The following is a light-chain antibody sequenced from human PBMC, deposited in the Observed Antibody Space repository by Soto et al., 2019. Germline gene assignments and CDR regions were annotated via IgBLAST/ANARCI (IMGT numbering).Light chain of an antibody. CDR2: DVS. J-gene: IGLJ3*02. CDR3: SSYAGSNTVL. Sequence: QSALTQPPSASGSPGQSVTISCTGSSGDVGGYDFVSWYQQNPGKAPKLIIYDVSERPSGVPDRFSGSKSGNTASLTVSGLQAGDEADYYCSSYAGSNTVLFGGGTKLTVL. CDR1: SGDVGGYDF. V-gene: IGLV2-8*01.